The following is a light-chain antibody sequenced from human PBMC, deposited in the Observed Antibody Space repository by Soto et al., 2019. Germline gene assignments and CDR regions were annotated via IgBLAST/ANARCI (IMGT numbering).Light chain of an antibody. Sequence: DIQMTQSPSTLSASVGDRVTITCRASQSISSWLAWYQQKPGKAPKLLIYDASSLASGVPSRFSGRGSGTEFTLTISSLQPDDFATYYCQQYNSYWTFGQGTKVDIK. J-gene: IGKJ1*01. V-gene: IGKV1-5*01. CDR1: QSISSW. CDR2: DAS. CDR3: QQYNSYWT.